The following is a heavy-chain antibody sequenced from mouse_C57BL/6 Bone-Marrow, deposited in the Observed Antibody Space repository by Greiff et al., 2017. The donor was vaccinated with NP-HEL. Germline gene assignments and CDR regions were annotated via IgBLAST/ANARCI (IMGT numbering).Heavy chain of an antibody. CDR2: INPYNGGT. V-gene: IGHV1-19*01. D-gene: IGHD2-5*01. Sequence: VQLQQSGPVLVKPGASVKMSCKASGYTFTDYYMNWVKQSHGKSLEWIGVINPYNGGTSYNQKFKGKATLTVDKSSSTAYMELNSLTSEDSAVYYCARCSNYAWFAYWGQGTLVTVSA. CDR3: ARCSNYAWFAY. CDR1: GYTFTDYY. J-gene: IGHJ3*01.